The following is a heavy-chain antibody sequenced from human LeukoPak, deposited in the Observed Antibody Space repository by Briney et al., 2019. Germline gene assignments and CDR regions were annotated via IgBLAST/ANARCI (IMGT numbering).Heavy chain of an antibody. Sequence: GGSLRLSCAASGFTFSSYGMHWVRQAPGKGLEWVAFIRYDGSNKYYADSVKGRFTISRDNSKNTLYLQMNSLRAEDTAVYYCAKDRGDIVATFDYWGQGTLVTVSS. CDR2: IRYDGSNK. CDR1: GFTFSSYG. D-gene: IGHD5-12*01. J-gene: IGHJ4*02. CDR3: AKDRGDIVATFDY. V-gene: IGHV3-30*02.